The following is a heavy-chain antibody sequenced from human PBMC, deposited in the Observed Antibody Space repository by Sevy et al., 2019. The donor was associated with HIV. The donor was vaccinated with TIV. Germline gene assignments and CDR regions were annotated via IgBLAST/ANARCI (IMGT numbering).Heavy chain of an antibody. J-gene: IGHJ4*02. CDR1: GASISSNTYY. CDR2: IYFSGSA. Sequence: SETLSLTCTVSGASISSNTYYWGWIRQPPGKDLDWIGSIYFSGSAYYNPSLKGRVTISVDTSKNQFSLKVRSVTATDTAVYYCAREGPIIAQFDNWGQGTLVTVSS. V-gene: IGHV4-39*02. CDR3: AREGPIIAQFDN. D-gene: IGHD6-13*01.